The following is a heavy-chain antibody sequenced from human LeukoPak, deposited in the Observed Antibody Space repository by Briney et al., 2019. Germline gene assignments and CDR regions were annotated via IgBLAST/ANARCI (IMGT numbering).Heavy chain of an antibody. Sequence: SETLSLTCSVSGDSISMHYWSWIRQPPGKGLEWIGYIDHTGSTNYNPSLNSRVTISRDTSKNQFSLKLSSVIAADTAVYYCASGAYSYYYMDVWGKGTTVTISS. D-gene: IGHD4-11*01. CDR1: GDSISMHY. V-gene: IGHV4-59*11. J-gene: IGHJ6*03. CDR2: IDHTGST. CDR3: ASGAYSYYYMDV.